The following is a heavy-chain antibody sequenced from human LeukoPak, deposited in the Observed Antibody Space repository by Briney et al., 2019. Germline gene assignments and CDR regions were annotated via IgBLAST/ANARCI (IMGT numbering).Heavy chain of an antibody. D-gene: IGHD1-14*01. CDR1: GFTFSSYW. J-gene: IGHJ4*02. CDR3: ARRREQVSFISRRKDQSFDY. CDR2: IKQDGSEK. V-gene: IGHV3-7*01. Sequence: GGSLRLSCAASGFTFSSYWMSWVRQAPGKGLGWVANIKQDGSEKYSVDSVKGRLTISRDNAKNLLYLQMNSLRAEDTAVYYCARRREQVSFISRRKDQSFDYWGQGTLVTVSS.